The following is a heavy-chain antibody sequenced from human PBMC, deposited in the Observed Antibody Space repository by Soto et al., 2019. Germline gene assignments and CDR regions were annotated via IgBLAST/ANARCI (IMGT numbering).Heavy chain of an antibody. D-gene: IGHD2-15*01. CDR3: VRGGGGGLFDP. J-gene: IGHJ5*02. Sequence: PGGSLGLACAGSGFTVGDSYMTWIRQAPGKGLEWLSYISPGSRYPAYADSVKGRFTISRDNARRSLFLQMTSLTAEDTAMYYCVRGGGGGLFDPWGQGTMVTVSS. CDR2: ISPGSRYP. CDR1: GFTVGDSY. V-gene: IGHV3-11*06.